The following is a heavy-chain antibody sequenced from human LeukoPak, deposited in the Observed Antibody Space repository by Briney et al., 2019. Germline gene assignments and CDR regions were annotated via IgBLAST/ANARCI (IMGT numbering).Heavy chain of an antibody. CDR3: ATPRAYDILTGYNAFDI. J-gene: IGHJ3*02. Sequence: SETLSLTCTVSGGSISSSSYYWGWIRQPPGKGLEWIGSIYYSGSTYYNPSLKSRVTISVDTSKNQFSLKLSSVTAADTAVYYCATPRAYDILTGYNAFDIWGQGTMVTVSS. V-gene: IGHV4-39*01. CDR1: GGSISSSSYY. D-gene: IGHD3-9*01. CDR2: IYYSGST.